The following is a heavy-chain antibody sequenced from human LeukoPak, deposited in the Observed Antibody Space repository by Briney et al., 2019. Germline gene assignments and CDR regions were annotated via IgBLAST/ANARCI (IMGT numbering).Heavy chain of an antibody. Sequence: GGSLRLSCAASGFTFSSYWMSWVRQAPGKGLEWVANIKQDGSEKYYVDSVKGRFIISRDNAKNSLYLQMNSLRAEDTAVYYCARDRDDFWSLAYYYYMDVWGKGTTVTVSS. CDR1: GFTFSSYW. CDR3: ARDRDDFWSLAYYYYMDV. D-gene: IGHD3-3*01. J-gene: IGHJ6*03. CDR2: IKQDGSEK. V-gene: IGHV3-7*01.